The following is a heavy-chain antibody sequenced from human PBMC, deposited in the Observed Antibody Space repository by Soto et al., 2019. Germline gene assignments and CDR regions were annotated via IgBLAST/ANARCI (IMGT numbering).Heavy chain of an antibody. Sequence: QVQLQESGPGLVKPSQTLSLTCTVSGGSISSGGDYWSWVRQHPGKGLEWIGYMYNTENTYYNPSRKSRVTMSVDTSKNKFYLKMSSVTAADTAVYYCAMSTGWGYWYFDLWGRGTLVTVSS. D-gene: IGHD2-2*01. CDR3: AMSTGWGYWYFDL. CDR2: MYNTENT. CDR1: GGSISSGGDY. V-gene: IGHV4-31*03. J-gene: IGHJ2*01.